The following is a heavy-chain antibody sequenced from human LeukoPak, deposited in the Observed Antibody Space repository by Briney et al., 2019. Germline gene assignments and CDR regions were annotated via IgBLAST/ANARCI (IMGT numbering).Heavy chain of an antibody. CDR3: ARGNSPLGYCSSTSCYDFDY. V-gene: IGHV1-69*13. CDR1: GGTFSSYA. J-gene: IGHJ4*02. D-gene: IGHD2-2*01. Sequence: SVNVSCTASGGTFSSYAISWVRQAPGQGLEWIGGIIPIFRTANYAPKFQGRVTITADESTSTAYMELSSLRSEDTAVYYCARGNSPLGYCSSTSCYDFDYWGQGTLVTVSS. CDR2: IIPIFRTA.